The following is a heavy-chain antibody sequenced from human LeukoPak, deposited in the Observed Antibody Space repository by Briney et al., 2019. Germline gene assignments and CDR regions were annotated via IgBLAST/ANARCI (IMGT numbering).Heavy chain of an antibody. CDR3: AREVAVYDSSGKTHPFFDY. Sequence: SVKVSCKASGGTFSSYAISWVRQAPGQGLEWMGGIIPIFGTANYAQKFQGRVTITADKSTSTAYMELSSLRSEDTAVYYCAREVAVYDSSGKTHPFFDYWGQGTLVTVSS. V-gene: IGHV1-69*06. D-gene: IGHD3-22*01. CDR1: GGTFSSYA. CDR2: IIPIFGTA. J-gene: IGHJ4*02.